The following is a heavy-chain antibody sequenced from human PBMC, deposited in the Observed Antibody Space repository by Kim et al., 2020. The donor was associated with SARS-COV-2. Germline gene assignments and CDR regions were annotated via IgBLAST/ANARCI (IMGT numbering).Heavy chain of an antibody. CDR2: ISVSGDST. CDR3: AKDSRDIVVVPGASPRGRYVDC. V-gene: IGHV3-23*01. Sequence: GGSLRLSCAASGFTFSTYAMNWVRQAPGKGLEWVSVISVSGDSTYYADSVKGRFTISRDNTKNTLYLQMNSLRAEDTAMYYCAKDSRDIVVVPGASPRGRYVDCWGPGTLVAVSS. J-gene: IGHJ4*02. D-gene: IGHD2-2*01. CDR1: GFTFSTYA.